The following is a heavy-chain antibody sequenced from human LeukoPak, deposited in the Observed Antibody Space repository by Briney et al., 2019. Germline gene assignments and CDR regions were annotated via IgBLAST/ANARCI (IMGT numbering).Heavy chain of an antibody. CDR1: GGSISSRGYY. V-gene: IGHV4-39*01. CDR2: ITYSGST. Sequence: PSETLSLTRTVSGGSISSRGYYWGWIRQPRGKGLEWIGAITYSGSTYFSPSVKSRVTMSMDTSKNQFSLKLSSVTAADTAVYYCARRGDSYAVFDYWGQGTLSPSLQ. CDR3: ARRGDSYAVFDY. D-gene: IGHD5-18*01. J-gene: IGHJ4*02.